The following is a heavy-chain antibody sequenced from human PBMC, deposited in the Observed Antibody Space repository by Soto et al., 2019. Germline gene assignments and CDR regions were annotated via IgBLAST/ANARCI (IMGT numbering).Heavy chain of an antibody. CDR1: GFTFSDYY. V-gene: IGHV3-11*06. J-gene: IGHJ6*02. D-gene: IGHD6-19*01. CDR2: ISSSSSYT. CDR3: AREAYSSGWPDYYYYGMDV. Sequence: GGSLRLSCAASGFTFSDYYMSWIRQAPGKGLEWVSYISSSSSYTNYADSVKGRFTISRDNAKNSLYLQMNSLRAEDTAVYYWAREAYSSGWPDYYYYGMDVWGPGTPVTVSS.